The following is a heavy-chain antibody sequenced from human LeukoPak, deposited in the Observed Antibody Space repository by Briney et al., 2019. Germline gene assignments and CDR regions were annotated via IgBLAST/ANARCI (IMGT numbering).Heavy chain of an antibody. CDR2: ISWNSGTI. J-gene: IGHJ4*02. D-gene: IGHD3-10*01. CDR1: GFTFDDYA. V-gene: IGHV3-9*01. Sequence: PGGSLRLSCAASGFTFDDYAMHWVRQAPGKGLERVSTISWNSGTIGYADSVKGRFTISRDNAKNSLYLQMNSLRAEDTALYYCAKDVAGGSGSSLDCWGQGTLVTVSS. CDR3: AKDVAGGSGSSLDC.